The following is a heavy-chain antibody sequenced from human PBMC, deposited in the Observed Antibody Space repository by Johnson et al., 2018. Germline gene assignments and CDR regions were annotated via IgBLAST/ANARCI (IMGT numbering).Heavy chain of an antibody. Sequence: VQLVQSGGGLVQPGGSLRLSCAPSGFTFSDYSMNWVRQAPGKGLEWISYISGSSGTIYYADSVKGRFTISRDNAKNSLYLQMNSLRDEDTAVYYCVRSPYYDGNSRSFDCWGQGTLVTVSS. CDR1: GFTFSDYS. CDR3: VRSPYYDGNSRSFDC. CDR2: ISGSSGTI. J-gene: IGHJ4*02. D-gene: IGHD4-23*01. V-gene: IGHV3-48*02.